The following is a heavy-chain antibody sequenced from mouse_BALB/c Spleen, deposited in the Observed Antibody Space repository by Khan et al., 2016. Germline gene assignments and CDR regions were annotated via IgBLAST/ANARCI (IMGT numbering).Heavy chain of an antibody. D-gene: IGHD1-1*01. Sequence: VQLQQSGPELVKPGASVKMSCKASGYTFTDYVMPWVKQKPGQGLEWIGYIYPYNDVTEYTEKFKGKATLSLDKSFSTAYKDLSSLTSEDSTVYYCAMGNYCCGSSYEMGYWRRGTSVTISS. CDR3: AMGNYCCGSSYEMGY. J-gene: IGHJ4*01. CDR2: IYPYNDVT. V-gene: IGHV1S136*01. CDR1: GYTFTDYV.